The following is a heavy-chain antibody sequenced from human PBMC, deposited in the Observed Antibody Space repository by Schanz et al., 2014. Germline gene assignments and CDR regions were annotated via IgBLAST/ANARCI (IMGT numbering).Heavy chain of an antibody. CDR2: ISGTGGDDT. D-gene: IGHD5-18*01. J-gene: IGHJ2*01. V-gene: IGHV3-NL1*01. Sequence: QVQLVESGGGVVQSGGSLRLSCAASGFTFSNYGMHWVRQAPGKGLLWVSSISGTGGDDTYYADSVKGRFTISRDNSKNTLFLQMSSLRVDDMAVYYCGRAGTGMAGWYFELWGRGTLVTVSS. CDR1: GFTFSNYG. CDR3: GRAGTGMAGWYFEL.